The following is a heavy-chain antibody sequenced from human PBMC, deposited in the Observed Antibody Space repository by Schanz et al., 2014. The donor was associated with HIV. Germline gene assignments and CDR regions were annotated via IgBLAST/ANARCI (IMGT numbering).Heavy chain of an antibody. D-gene: IGHD3-9*01. J-gene: IGHJ4*02. CDR3: AKSSGWLYAHFDY. CDR2: IVSSGGDT. V-gene: IGHV3-NL1*01. Sequence: QVQLVESGGGVVQPGRSLRLSCAASGFTFSSYGMHWVRQAPGKGLEWVPAIVSSGGDTYYADFVEGRFTISRDNSKNTLYLQMHSLRAEDTAVYYCAKSSGWLYAHFDYWGQGTLVTVSP. CDR1: GFTFSSYG.